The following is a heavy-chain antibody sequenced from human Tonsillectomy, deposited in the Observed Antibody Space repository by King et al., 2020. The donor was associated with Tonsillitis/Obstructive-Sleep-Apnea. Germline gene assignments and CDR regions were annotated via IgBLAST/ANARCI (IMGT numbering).Heavy chain of an antibody. CDR3: AKDGNSGSFHGRSAFDI. CDR1: GFTFSSYA. D-gene: IGHD1-26*01. V-gene: IGHV3-23*04. CDR2: ISGSGGDT. J-gene: IGHJ3*02. Sequence: VQLVESGGGLVQPGGSLRLSCAASGFTFSSYAMSWVRQAPGKGLEWVSAISGSGGDTYYADSVKGRFTISRDKSKNTLHLQMSSLRAEDTAVYYCAKDGNSGSFHGRSAFDIWGQGTMVTVSS.